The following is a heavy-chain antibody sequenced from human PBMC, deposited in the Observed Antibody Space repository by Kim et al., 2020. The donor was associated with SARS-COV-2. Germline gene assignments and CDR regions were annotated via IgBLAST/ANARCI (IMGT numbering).Heavy chain of an antibody. Sequence: YADSVKGRFTISRDNAKNSLYLQMNSLRAEDTAVYYCARSAGLNNWYFDLWGRGTLVTVSS. V-gene: IGHV3-21*01. CDR3: ARSAGLNNWYFDL. J-gene: IGHJ2*01. D-gene: IGHD6-13*01.